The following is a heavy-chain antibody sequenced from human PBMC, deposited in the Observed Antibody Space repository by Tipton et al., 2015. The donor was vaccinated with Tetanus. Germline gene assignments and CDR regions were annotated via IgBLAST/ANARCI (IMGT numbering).Heavy chain of an antibody. V-gene: IGHV3-9*01. CDR3: AKERGSSMVRGVIDY. CDR1: GFTFDDYA. D-gene: IGHD3-10*01. CDR2: ISWNSGSI. Sequence: SLRLSCAASGFTFDDYAMHWVRQAPGKGLEWVSGISWNSGSIGYADSVKGRFTISRDNAKNSLYLQMNSLRAEDTALYYCAKERGSSMVRGVIDYWGQGTLVTVSS. J-gene: IGHJ4*02.